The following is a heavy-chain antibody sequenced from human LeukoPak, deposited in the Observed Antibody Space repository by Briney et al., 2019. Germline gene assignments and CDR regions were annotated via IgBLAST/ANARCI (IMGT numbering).Heavy chain of an antibody. D-gene: IGHD3-22*01. V-gene: IGHV4-39*07. J-gene: IGHJ4*02. Sequence: KTSETLSLTCTVSGGSITSSNYYWGWIRQPPGKGLEWIGSFYYSGSTNYNPSLKSRVTTSVDTSKNQFSLKLSSVTAADTAVYYCARERLGYYDRSGLDYWGQGTLVTVSS. CDR1: GGSITSSNYY. CDR2: FYYSGST. CDR3: ARERLGYYDRSGLDY.